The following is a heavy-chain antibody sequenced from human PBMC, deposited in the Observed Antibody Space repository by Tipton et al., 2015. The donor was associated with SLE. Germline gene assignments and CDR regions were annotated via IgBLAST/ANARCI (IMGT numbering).Heavy chain of an antibody. CDR2: IYYSGST. CDR3: ARPGRGLDV. D-gene: IGHD3-10*01. CDR1: GGSISSGDYY. J-gene: IGHJ6*02. V-gene: IGHV4-30-4*08. Sequence: TLSLTCTVSGGSISSGDYYWSWIRQPPGKGLEWIGYIYYSGSTYYNPSLKRRVTMPVDTSKNQFSLKLTSVTAADAAVYYCARPGRGLDVWGQGTTVIVSS.